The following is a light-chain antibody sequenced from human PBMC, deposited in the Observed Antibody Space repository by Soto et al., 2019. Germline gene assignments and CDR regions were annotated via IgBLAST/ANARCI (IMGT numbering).Light chain of an antibody. CDR2: VAS. CDR1: QGISSY. V-gene: IGKV1-9*01. Sequence: DIQLTQSPSFLSASVGDRVTVTCRASQGISSYLAWYQQKPGKAPKLLIYVASTLQSGVPSRFSGSGSGTEFTLTISSLQPEDFATYYCQQLNNYPRTFGQGTKVDIK. CDR3: QQLNNYPRT. J-gene: IGKJ1*01.